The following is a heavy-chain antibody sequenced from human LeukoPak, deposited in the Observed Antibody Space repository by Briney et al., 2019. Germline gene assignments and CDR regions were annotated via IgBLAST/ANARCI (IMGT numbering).Heavy chain of an antibody. CDR3: ARKPLSGGYGGTIDY. J-gene: IGHJ4*02. CDR2: NGVST. CDR1: GFTLSSYW. D-gene: IGHD5-12*01. V-gene: IGHV3-74*01. Sequence: GGSLRLSCATSGFTLSSYWMHWVRQVPGKGLEWLSRNGVSTSYADSVKGRFTISRDNAKNTLYLRMNSLRAEDTAIYYCARKPLSGGYGGTIDYWGQGTLVTVSS.